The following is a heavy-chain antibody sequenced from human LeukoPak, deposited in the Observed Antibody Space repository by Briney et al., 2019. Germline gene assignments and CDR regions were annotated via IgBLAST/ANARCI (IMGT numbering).Heavy chain of an antibody. CDR3: AREPVVVVVATTYFDC. CDR1: GFTFSSYG. CDR2: ISGSGGST. Sequence: RGGSLRLSCAASGFTFSSYGMSWVRQAPGKGLEWVSAISGSGGSTYYADSVKGRFTISRDNSKNTLYLQMNSLRAEDTAVYYCAREPVVVVVATTYFDCWGQGTLVTVSS. V-gene: IGHV3-23*01. D-gene: IGHD2-15*01. J-gene: IGHJ4*02.